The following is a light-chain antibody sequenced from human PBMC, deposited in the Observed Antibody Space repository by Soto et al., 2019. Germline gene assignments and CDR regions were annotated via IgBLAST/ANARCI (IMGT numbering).Light chain of an antibody. CDR1: QSITTY. CDR2: TTS. V-gene: IGKV1-39*01. Sequence: DIQMTQSPSSLYASVGDRVTITCRASQSITTYLNWYQQKPGKAPKLLIYTTSSLQIGVPSRFSGSGSGTDFTLTISNLQPEDFATYYCQQSHSSPLTFGGGTKVEIK. CDR3: QQSHSSPLT. J-gene: IGKJ4*01.